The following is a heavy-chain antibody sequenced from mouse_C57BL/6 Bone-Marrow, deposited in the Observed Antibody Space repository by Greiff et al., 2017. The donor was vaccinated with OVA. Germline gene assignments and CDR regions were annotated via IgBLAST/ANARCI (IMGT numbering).Heavy chain of an antibody. D-gene: IGHD2-5*01. CDR3: ARGYSNYLYYFDY. CDR1: GYTFTSYW. V-gene: IGHV1-55*01. J-gene: IGHJ2*01. CDR2: IYPGSGST. Sequence: QVQLKQPGAELVKPGASVKMSCKASGYTFTSYWITWVKQRPGQGLEWIGDIYPGSGSTNYNEKFKSKATLTVDTSSSTAYMQLSSLTSEDSAVYYCARGYSNYLYYFDYWGQGTTLTVSS.